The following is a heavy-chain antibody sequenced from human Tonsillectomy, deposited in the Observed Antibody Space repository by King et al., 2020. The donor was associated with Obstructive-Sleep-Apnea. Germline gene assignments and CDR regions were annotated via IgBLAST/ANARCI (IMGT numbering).Heavy chain of an antibody. V-gene: IGHV4-59*01. D-gene: IGHD4/OR15-4a*01. Sequence: QLQESGRGLVKPSETLSLTCTVSGGSISSYYWSWIRQPPGKGLEWIGYMYYGGATNYNPSLRGRASVVLDASKKQVSLRLTSVTAADTAVYYCAGDYGGFWEXXGQGIMVTVSA. CDR3: AGDYGGFWEX. CDR2: MYYGGAT. J-gene: IGHJ4*02. CDR1: GGSISSYY.